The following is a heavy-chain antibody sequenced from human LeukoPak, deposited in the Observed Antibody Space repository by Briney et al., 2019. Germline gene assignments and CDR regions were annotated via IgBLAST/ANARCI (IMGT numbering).Heavy chain of an antibody. CDR1: GFTFSSYA. D-gene: IGHD3-9*01. V-gene: IGHV3-30-3*01. J-gene: IGHJ4*02. CDR2: ISYDGSNK. CDR3: ARDHRAIFDY. Sequence: PGRSLRLSCAASGFTFSSYAMHWVRQAPGKGLEWVAVISYDGSNKYYADSVKGRFTISRDNSKNTLYLQMNSLRAEDTAVYYCARDHRAIFDYWGQGTLVTVSS.